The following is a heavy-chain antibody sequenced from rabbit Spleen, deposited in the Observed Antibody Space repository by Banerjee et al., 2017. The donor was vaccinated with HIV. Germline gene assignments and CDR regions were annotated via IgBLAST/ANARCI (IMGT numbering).Heavy chain of an antibody. CDR2: IDVSSGYT. J-gene: IGHJ6*01. CDR3: ARDTSSSFSSYGMDL. V-gene: IGHV1S45*01. D-gene: IGHD1-1*01. Sequence: EQLEESGGDLVKSGASLTLTCTASGLDFSNNYWMCWVRQPPGKGLEWIACIDVSSGYTHYASWAKGRFTISKTSSTTVTLQMTSLTAADTATYFCARDTSSSFSSYGMDLWGQGTLVTVS. CDR1: GLDFSNNYW.